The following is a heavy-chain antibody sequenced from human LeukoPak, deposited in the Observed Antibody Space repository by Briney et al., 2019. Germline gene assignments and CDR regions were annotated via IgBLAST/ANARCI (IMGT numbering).Heavy chain of an antibody. CDR2: ISSSSSYI. V-gene: IGHV3-21*01. CDR3: AKDGPFPRTYCSSTSRPHGMDV. D-gene: IGHD2-2*01. CDR1: GFTFSTYS. J-gene: IGHJ6*02. Sequence: GGSLRLSCAASGFTFSTYSMNWVRQAPGKGLEWVSSISSSSSYIYYADSVKGRFTISRDNAKNSLYLQMNSLRAEDTAVYYRAKDGPFPRTYCSSTSRPHGMDVWGQGTTVTVSS.